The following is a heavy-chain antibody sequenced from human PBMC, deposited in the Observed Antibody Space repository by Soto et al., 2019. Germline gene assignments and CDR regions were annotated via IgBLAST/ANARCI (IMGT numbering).Heavy chain of an antibody. CDR3: GLAAAGDNWFDP. Sequence: SLTCTVSGGSISSSSYYWGWIRQPPGKGLEWIGSIYYSGSTYYNPSLKSRVTISVDTSKNQFSLKLSSVTAADTAVYYCGLAAAGDNWFDPWRQGTLVTVSS. CDR1: GGSISSSSYY. CDR2: IYYSGST. V-gene: IGHV4-39*01. J-gene: IGHJ5*02. D-gene: IGHD6-13*01.